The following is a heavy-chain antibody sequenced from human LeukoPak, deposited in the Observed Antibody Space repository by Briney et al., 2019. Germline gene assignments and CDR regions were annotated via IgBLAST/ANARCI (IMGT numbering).Heavy chain of an antibody. Sequence: GASVKVSCKASGYTFTGYYMHWVRQAPGQGLEWMGGIIPIFGTANYAQKFQGRVTITADESTSTAYMELSSLRSEDTAVYYCARGELRAFDIWGQGTMVTVSS. J-gene: IGHJ3*02. CDR3: ARGELRAFDI. CDR2: IIPIFGTA. D-gene: IGHD3-10*01. CDR1: GYTFTGYY. V-gene: IGHV1-69*13.